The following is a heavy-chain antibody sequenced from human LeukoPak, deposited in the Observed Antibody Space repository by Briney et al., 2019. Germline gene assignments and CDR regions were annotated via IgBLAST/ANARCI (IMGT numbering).Heavy chain of an antibody. V-gene: IGHV3-30*02. CDR3: AKDRRVLLWFGELFTDIDY. Sequence: GGSLRLSCAASGFTFSNYGMHWVRQAPGKGLEWVAFIRYDGSNKYYADSVKGRFTISRDNSKNTLYLQMNSLGAEDTAVYYCAKDRRVLLWFGELFTDIDYWGQGTLVTVSS. J-gene: IGHJ4*02. CDR2: IRYDGSNK. CDR1: GFTFSNYG. D-gene: IGHD3-10*01.